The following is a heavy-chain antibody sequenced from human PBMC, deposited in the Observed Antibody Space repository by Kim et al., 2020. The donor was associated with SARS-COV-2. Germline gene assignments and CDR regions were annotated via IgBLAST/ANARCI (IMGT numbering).Heavy chain of an antibody. V-gene: IGHV3-15*01. CDR2: IKSKTDGGKT. D-gene: IGHD3-10*01. J-gene: IGHJ3*02. CDR3: TTAHVLLWFGESCAFDI. Sequence: GGSLRLSCAASGFTFSNAWMSWVRQAPGKGLEWVGRIKSKTDGGKTDYAAPVKGRFTISRDDSKNTLYLQMNSLKTEATAVYYGTTAHVLLWFGESCAFDIWGQGTMVTVSS. CDR1: GFTFSNAW.